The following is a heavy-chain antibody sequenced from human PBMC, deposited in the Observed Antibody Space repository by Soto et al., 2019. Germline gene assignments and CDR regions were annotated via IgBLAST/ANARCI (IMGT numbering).Heavy chain of an antibody. CDR3: ARGLYSSSSRRGGSVYYYYYYYGMDV. Sequence: GASVKVSCKASGYTFTSYAMHWVRQAPGQRLEWMGWINAGNGNTKYSQKFQGRVTITRDTSASTAYMELSSLRSEDTAVYSCARGLYSSSSRRGGSVYYYYYYYGMDVWGQGTTVTVSS. CDR1: GYTFTSYA. D-gene: IGHD6-6*01. CDR2: INAGNGNT. V-gene: IGHV1-3*01. J-gene: IGHJ6*02.